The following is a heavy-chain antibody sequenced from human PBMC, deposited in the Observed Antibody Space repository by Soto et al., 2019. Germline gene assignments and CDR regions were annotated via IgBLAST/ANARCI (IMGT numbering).Heavy chain of an antibody. CDR3: ARVDGGLRDNWKYYYYALDV. J-gene: IGHJ6*02. D-gene: IGHD1-1*01. V-gene: IGHV1-69*12. CDR1: GGTFSRYA. Sequence: VQLVQSGTEVKKPGSSVKVSCKSSGGTFSRYALSWVRQAPAQGPEWMGGIIPMYGTPIYAQKFHGRVTIIADRATNTVYMEMSSLRSEDTAVYYCARVDGGLRDNWKYYYYALDVWGQGTPVTVAS. CDR2: IIPMYGTP.